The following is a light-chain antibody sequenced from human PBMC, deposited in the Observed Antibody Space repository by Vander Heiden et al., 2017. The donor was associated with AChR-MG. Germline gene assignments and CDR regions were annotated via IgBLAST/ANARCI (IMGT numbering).Light chain of an antibody. V-gene: IGLV1-44*01. Sequence: QPVLTQPPSASGTPGQRVTISCSGSSSNIGSNTVNRYQQHPGTAPKLLVYSNNQRPSGVPDRFSGSKSGTSASLAISGLQSEDKADYYCAAWDDSLNGVVFGGGTKLTVL. CDR1: SSNIGSNT. CDR3: AAWDDSLNGVV. J-gene: IGLJ2*01. CDR2: SNN.